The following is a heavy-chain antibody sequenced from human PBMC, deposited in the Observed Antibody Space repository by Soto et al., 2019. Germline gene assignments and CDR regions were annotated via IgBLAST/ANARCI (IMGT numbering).Heavy chain of an antibody. CDR2: IYYSGST. D-gene: IGHD6-13*01. J-gene: IGHJ2*01. V-gene: IGHV4-30-4*01. CDR1: GGSISSGDYY. CDR3: AREAPGIAAAGTPSL. Sequence: QVQLQESGPGLVKPSQTLSLTCTVSGGSISSGDYYWSWIRQPPGKGLEWIGYIYYSGSTYYNPSLKSRVTISVDTSKNQFSLKLSSVTAADTAVYYCAREAPGIAAAGTPSLRGRGTLVTVSS.